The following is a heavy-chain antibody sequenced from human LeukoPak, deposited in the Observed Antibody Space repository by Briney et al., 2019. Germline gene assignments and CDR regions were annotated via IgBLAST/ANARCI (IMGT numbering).Heavy chain of an antibody. Sequence: GGSLTLSCAASGFTFSNYNMNWVRQAPGKGLEWVSFISSSSSNLYYADSVKGRFTISRDNAENTLYLQMNSLRAEDTAVYYCARDLYDFWSGYYDYWGQGTLVTVSS. CDR1: GFTFSNYN. CDR3: ARDLYDFWSGYYDY. V-gene: IGHV3-48*01. J-gene: IGHJ4*02. CDR2: ISSSSSNL. D-gene: IGHD3-3*01.